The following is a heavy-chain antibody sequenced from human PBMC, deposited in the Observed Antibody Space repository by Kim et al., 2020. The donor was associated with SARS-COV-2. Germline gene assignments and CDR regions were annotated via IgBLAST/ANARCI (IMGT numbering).Heavy chain of an antibody. V-gene: IGHV3-7*03. Sequence: VDSVKGRFTISRENAENSLFLQMDSLRADDTAVYYCARVGVGSSSWYYFDYWGQGMLVTVSS. J-gene: IGHJ4*02. D-gene: IGHD6-13*01. CDR3: ARVGVGSSSWYYFDY.